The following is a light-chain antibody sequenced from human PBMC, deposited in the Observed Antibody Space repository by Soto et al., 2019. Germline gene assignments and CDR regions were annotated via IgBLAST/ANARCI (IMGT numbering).Light chain of an antibody. CDR2: GAS. V-gene: IGKV3-15*01. CDR1: QSVSGN. Sequence: EIMMTQSPDTLSVSPGERATLSCRASQSVSGNLAWYQQNPGQAPRLLIYGASARATGIPARFSGSGSGTEFTLTISSLQSEDFAVYYCQQYSSWPRTFGQGTNVEIK. J-gene: IGKJ1*01. CDR3: QQYSSWPRT.